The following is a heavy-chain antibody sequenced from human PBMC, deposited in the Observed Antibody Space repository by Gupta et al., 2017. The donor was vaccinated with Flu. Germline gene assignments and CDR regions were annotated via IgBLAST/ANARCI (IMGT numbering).Heavy chain of an antibody. CDR1: GFTFSDYG. J-gene: IGHJ4*02. V-gene: IGHV3-30*18. CDR3: AKGGRHNWNYDGDY. Sequence: QEQLEQSGGGVVQPGTSLRLSCAASGFTFSDYGLHWVRQARGQGLEWMEVMSDDGSNQWYADSVRGRFTISRDNSKNTLFLQMNGLRADVTAVYYGAKGGRHNWNYDGDYWGQGTLVTVSS. D-gene: IGHD1-7*01. CDR2: MSDDGSNQ.